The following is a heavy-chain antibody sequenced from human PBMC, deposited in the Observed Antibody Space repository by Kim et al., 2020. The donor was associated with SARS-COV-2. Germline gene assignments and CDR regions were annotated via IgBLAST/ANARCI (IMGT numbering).Heavy chain of an antibody. V-gene: IGHV1-18*01. CDR3: ARDGSGWYGRYFDY. J-gene: IGHJ4*02. Sequence: QKLQGRVTMTTDTSTSTAYMELRSLRSDDTAVYYCARDGSGWYGRYFDYWGQGTLVTVSS. D-gene: IGHD6-19*01.